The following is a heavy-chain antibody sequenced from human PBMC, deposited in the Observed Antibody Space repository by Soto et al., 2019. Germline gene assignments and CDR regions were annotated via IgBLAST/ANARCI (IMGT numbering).Heavy chain of an antibody. V-gene: IGHV1-3*01. Sequence: GTSVEVSCKASGYTFTSYAMHWVRQAPGQRLEWMGWINAGYGNTKYSQKFQGRVTITRDTSASTAYMELSSLRSEDTAVYYCARDLPPIDYRGQGTLVTVSS. CDR3: ARDLPPIDY. CDR2: INAGYGNT. J-gene: IGHJ4*02. CDR1: GYTFTSYA.